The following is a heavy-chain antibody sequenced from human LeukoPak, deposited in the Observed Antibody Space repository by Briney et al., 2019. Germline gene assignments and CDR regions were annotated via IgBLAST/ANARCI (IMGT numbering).Heavy chain of an antibody. D-gene: IGHD6-13*01. CDR2: ISGSGGST. CDR1: GFTFSSYA. J-gene: IGHJ4*02. CDR3: ANWRAAAGSNY. Sequence: GGSLRLSCAASGFTFSSYAMSWVRQAPGKGLEWVSAISGSGGSTYYADSVKGRFTISRDNSKNTLYLQMNSLRAEDTAVYYCANWRAAAGSNYWGQGTLVTVSS. V-gene: IGHV3-23*01.